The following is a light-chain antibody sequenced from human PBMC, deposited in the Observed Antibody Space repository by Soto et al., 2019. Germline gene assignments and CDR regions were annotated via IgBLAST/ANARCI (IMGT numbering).Light chain of an antibody. CDR1: QSLGHSDGDTY. CDR2: KIS. V-gene: IGKV2-24*01. CDR3: MQQTQFPGS. J-gene: IGKJ4*01. Sequence: DIVMTQTPLSSPVTLGQPASISCRSSQSLGHSDGDTYLNWLQQRPGQPPRLLIYKISKRFSGVPDRFTCSGAGTDFTLKISRVAAEDVWTDYCMQQTQFPGSVGGGTKVEIK.